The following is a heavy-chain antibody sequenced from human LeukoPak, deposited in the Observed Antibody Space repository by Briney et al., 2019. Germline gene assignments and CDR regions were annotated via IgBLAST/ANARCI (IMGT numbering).Heavy chain of an antibody. V-gene: IGHV3-48*01. Sequence: GGSLRLSCAVSGFTFSTYSMNWVRQAPGKGLEWISFIRHDSSDIYYADSVKGRFTISRDSAKNSLYLQMNSLRAEDTAVYYCARFRPWGDKAFDYWGQGTLFTVSS. J-gene: IGHJ4*02. CDR2: IRHDSSDI. CDR3: ARFRPWGDKAFDY. CDR1: GFTFSTYS. D-gene: IGHD2-21*02.